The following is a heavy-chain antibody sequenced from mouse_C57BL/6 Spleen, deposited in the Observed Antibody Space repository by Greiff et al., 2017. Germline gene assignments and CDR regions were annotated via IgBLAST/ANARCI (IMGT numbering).Heavy chain of an antibody. CDR1: GYTFTSYG. D-gene: IGHD2-2*01. CDR2: IYPRSGNT. CDR3: ARSRDGYDPYCFDY. V-gene: IGHV1-81*01. J-gene: IGHJ2*01. Sequence: VQLQQSGAELARPGASVKLSCKASGYTFTSYGISWVKQRTGQGLEWIGEIYPRSGNTYYNEKLKGKATLTADKSSSTAYMELRSLTSEDSAVYFCARSRDGYDPYCFDYWGQGTTLTVSS.